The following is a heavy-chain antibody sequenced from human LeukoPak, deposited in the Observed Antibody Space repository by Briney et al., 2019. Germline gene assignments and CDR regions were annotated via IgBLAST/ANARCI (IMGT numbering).Heavy chain of an antibody. Sequence: PGGSLRLSCAASGFTFSSYSMSWVRQAPGKGLEWVSSISSSSSYIYYADSVKGRFTISRDNAKNSLYLQMNSLRAEDTAVYYCASLTDIEAGAVRYWGQGTLVTVSS. CDR3: ASLTDIEAGAVRY. D-gene: IGHD1-26*01. V-gene: IGHV3-21*01. J-gene: IGHJ4*02. CDR2: ISSSSSYI. CDR1: GFTFSSYS.